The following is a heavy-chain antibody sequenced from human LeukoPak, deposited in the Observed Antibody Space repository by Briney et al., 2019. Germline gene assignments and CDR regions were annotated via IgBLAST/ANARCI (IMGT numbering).Heavy chain of an antibody. Sequence: GGSLRLSCAASGFTFRDYNMNWVRQAPGQGLEWVSYITDSGSSIHYADSVNGRFTISRDNAKNSLYLQMNSLRAEDSAVYYCARSIGMTGGGVDVWGRGTTVTVSS. CDR2: ITDSGSSI. V-gene: IGHV3-11*01. D-gene: IGHD4-23*01. CDR1: GFTFRDYN. J-gene: IGHJ6*02. CDR3: ARSIGMTGGGVDV.